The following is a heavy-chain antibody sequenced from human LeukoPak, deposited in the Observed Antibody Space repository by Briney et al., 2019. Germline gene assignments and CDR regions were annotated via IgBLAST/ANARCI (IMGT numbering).Heavy chain of an antibody. Sequence: ASVKVSCKASGYTFTSYYMHWVRQAPGQGLEWMGIINPSGGSTSYAQKFQGRVTMTRDMSTSTVYMELSSLRSEDTAVYYCARGPNSSGWYSHYYYYYMDVWGKGTTVTISS. V-gene: IGHV1-46*01. CDR1: GYTFTSYY. D-gene: IGHD6-19*01. J-gene: IGHJ6*03. CDR3: ARGPNSSGWYSHYYYYYMDV. CDR2: INPSGGST.